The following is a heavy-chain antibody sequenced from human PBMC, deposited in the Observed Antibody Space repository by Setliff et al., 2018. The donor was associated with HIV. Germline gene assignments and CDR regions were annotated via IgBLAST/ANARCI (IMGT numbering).Heavy chain of an antibody. J-gene: IGHJ4*02. CDR3: ARDGGYSSGWDFDY. D-gene: IGHD6-19*01. CDR1: GYTFTSYD. V-gene: IGHV1-2*02. Sequence: ASVKVSCKASGYTFTSYDINWVRQATGQGLEWMGWMNPNSGGTNYAQKFQGRVTMTRDTSISTAYMELSRLRSDDTAVYYCARDGGYSSGWDFDYWGQGTLVTVSS. CDR2: MNPNSGGT.